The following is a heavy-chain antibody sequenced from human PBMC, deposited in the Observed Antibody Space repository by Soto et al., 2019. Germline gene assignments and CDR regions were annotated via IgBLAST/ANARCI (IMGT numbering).Heavy chain of an antibody. CDR2: ISYDGSNK. D-gene: IGHD3-16*01. V-gene: IGHV3-30*03. CDR1: GFIFSSYG. CDR3: ARQIGGWFDP. Sequence: GGSLRLSCAASGFIFSSYGMHWVRQAPGKGLEWVTIISYDGSNKYYADSVKGRFTISRDNSKNTLYLQMNSLRTEDTAVYYCARQIGGWFDPWGQGTLVTVSS. J-gene: IGHJ5*02.